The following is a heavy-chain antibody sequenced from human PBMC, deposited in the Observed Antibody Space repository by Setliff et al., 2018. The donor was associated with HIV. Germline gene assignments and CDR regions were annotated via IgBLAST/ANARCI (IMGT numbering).Heavy chain of an antibody. CDR2: ITTTGDIT. Sequence: GGSLRLSCAASGFTFNSYSMHWVRQAPGKGLESVSAITTTGDITYYADSVKGRFTISRDNSQYMLYLQMNSLRVDDTAVYYCVIRGVEAYDYWGQGTLVTVSS. CDR3: VIRGVEAYDY. J-gene: IGHJ4*02. D-gene: IGHD3-10*01. V-gene: IGHV3-64*04. CDR1: GFTFNSYS.